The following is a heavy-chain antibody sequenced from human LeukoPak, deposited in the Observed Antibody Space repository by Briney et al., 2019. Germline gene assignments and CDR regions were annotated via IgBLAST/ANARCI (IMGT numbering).Heavy chain of an antibody. J-gene: IGHJ2*01. Sequence: GGSLRLSCAASGSTFSSYWMTWVRQAPGKGLEWVANIKQDESEKYYVDSVKGRFTISRDNAENSLYLQMNSLRAEETAVYYCAREVVGAPDLWGRGTLVTVSS. D-gene: IGHD2-15*01. V-gene: IGHV3-7*01. CDR3: AREVVGAPDL. CDR1: GSTFSSYW. CDR2: IKQDESEK.